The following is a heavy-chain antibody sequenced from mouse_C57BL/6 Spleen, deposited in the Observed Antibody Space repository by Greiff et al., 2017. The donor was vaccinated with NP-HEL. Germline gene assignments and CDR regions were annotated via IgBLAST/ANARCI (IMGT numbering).Heavy chain of an antibody. J-gene: IGHJ4*01. CDR2: ISSGSSTI. CDR3: ATAYDGYYEDYAMDY. Sequence: EVQLVESGGGLVKPGGSLKLSCAASGFTFSDYGMHWVRQAPEKGLEWVAYISSGSSTIYYADTVKGRFTISRDNAKNTLFLQMTSLRSEDTAMYYCATAYDGYYEDYAMDYWGQGTSVTVSS. CDR1: GFTFSDYG. V-gene: IGHV5-17*01. D-gene: IGHD2-3*01.